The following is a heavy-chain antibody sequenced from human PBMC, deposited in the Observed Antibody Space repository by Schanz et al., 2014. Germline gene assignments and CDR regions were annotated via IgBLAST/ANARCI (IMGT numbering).Heavy chain of an antibody. V-gene: IGHV3-11*04. CDR2: IRSSGGAI. Sequence: QVQLVESGGGLVKPGGSLRLSCAASGFSFSEYYMSWIRQAPGKGLEWVSHIRSSGGAIYYADSVKGRFTISRDNSKNTLYLQMNSLRAEDTAVYYCARPIYDLWSGSFDYWGQGTLVTVSS. CDR3: ARPIYDLWSGSFDY. CDR1: GFSFSEYY. J-gene: IGHJ4*02. D-gene: IGHD3-3*01.